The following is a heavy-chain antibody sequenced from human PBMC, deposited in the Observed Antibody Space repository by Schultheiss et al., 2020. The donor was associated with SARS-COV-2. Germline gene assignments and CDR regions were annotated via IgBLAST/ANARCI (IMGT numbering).Heavy chain of an antibody. V-gene: IGHV4-39*07. D-gene: IGHD6-13*01. J-gene: IGHJ5*02. CDR1: GGSISSSSYY. CDR2: IYYSGST. Sequence: SETLSLTCTVSGGSISSSSYYWGWIRQPPGKGLEWIGSIYYSGSTNYNPSLKSRVTMSVDTSKNQFSLKLSSVTAADTAVYYCARDLRDAAAGMVWFDPWGQGTLVTVSS. CDR3: ARDLRDAAAGMVWFDP.